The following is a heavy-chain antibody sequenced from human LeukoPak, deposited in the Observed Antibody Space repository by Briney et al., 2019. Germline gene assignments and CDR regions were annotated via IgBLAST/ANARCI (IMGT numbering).Heavy chain of an antibody. Sequence: PGGSLRLSCAASGFTVSSNYMGWVRQAPGKGLEWVSVIYSGGFTSYADSLKGRITISRDNSKNTLYLQMNSLRAEDTAVYHCAKERGYTSGLGSLDYWGQGTLVTVSS. J-gene: IGHJ4*02. CDR3: AKERGYTSGLGSLDY. V-gene: IGHV3-53*01. D-gene: IGHD6-19*01. CDR1: GFTVSSNY. CDR2: IYSGGFT.